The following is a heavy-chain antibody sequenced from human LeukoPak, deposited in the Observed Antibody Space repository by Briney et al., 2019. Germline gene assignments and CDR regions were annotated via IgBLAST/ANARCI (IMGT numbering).Heavy chain of an antibody. D-gene: IGHD2-15*01. Sequence: ASVKVSCKASGYTFTGYYMHWVRQAPGQGLEWMGWINPNSGGTNYAQKFQGRVTMTRDTSISTAYMELSRLRSDDTAVYYCARDPPTNYCSGGSCYSDAFDIWGQGTMVTVSS. CDR1: GYTFTGYY. J-gene: IGHJ3*02. CDR3: ARDPPTNYCSGGSCYSDAFDI. CDR2: INPNSGGT. V-gene: IGHV1-2*02.